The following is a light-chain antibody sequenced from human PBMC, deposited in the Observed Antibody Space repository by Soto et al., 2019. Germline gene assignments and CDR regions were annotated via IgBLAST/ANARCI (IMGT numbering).Light chain of an antibody. V-gene: IGKV3-15*01. CDR2: GAS. CDR1: QSVRSH. CDR3: QQYHNLPLT. J-gene: IGKJ1*01. Sequence: MVMAPTPASLTVYPLERGTRSCRDSQSVRSHLAWYQQKPGQPPRLLIYGASTMASGIPARFSGSGSGTEFTLTISSLQPEDFAVYYCQQYHNLPLTFGQGTKVDIK.